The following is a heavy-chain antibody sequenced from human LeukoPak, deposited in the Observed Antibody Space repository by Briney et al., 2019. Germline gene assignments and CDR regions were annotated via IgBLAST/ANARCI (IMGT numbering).Heavy chain of an antibody. J-gene: IGHJ4*02. CDR3: ARELGYCSGSSCYHYFDY. CDR1: GGSINGHY. CDR2: IYTSGTT. D-gene: IGHD2-15*01. Sequence: SETLSLTCTVSGGSINGHYCSWIRQPAGKGLEWIGHIYTSGTTNYNPSLKSRVTMSVDTSNNQFSLKLRSVTAADTAVYYCARELGYCSGSSCYHYFDYWGQGTLVTVSS. V-gene: IGHV4-4*07.